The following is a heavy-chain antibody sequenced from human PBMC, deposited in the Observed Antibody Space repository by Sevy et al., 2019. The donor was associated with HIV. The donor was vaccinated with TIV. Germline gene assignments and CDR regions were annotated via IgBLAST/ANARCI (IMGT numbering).Heavy chain of an antibody. J-gene: IGHJ4*02. CDR2: ISSSGSTI. CDR3: ARVRRIAVAGTRRYYLDY. Sequence: GGSLRLSCAASGFTFSDYYMSWIRQAPGKGLEWVSYISSSGSTIYYADSVKGRFTISRDNAKNSLYLQMNSLRAEDTAVYYCARVRRIAVAGTRRYYLDYWGQGTLVTVSS. D-gene: IGHD6-19*01. CDR1: GFTFSDYY. V-gene: IGHV3-11*01.